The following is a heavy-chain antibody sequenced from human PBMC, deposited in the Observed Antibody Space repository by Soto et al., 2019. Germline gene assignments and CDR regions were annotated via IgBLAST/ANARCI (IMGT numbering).Heavy chain of an antibody. D-gene: IGHD2-2*01. J-gene: IGHJ5*02. CDR2: IYPGDSDT. CDR3: ATTLVVPVDPLSFDP. CDR1: GYSFTSYW. V-gene: IGHV5-51*01. Sequence: GESLKISCKGSGYSFTSYWIGWVRQMPGKGLEWMGIIYPGDSDTRYSPSFQGQVTISADKSISTAYLQWSSLKASDTAMHYCATTLVVPVDPLSFDPWGQGTLVTVSS.